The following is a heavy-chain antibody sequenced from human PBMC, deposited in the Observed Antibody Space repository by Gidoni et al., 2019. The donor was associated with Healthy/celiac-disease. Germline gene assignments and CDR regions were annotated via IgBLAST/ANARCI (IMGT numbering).Heavy chain of an antibody. CDR2: TYYRSKWYN. D-gene: IGHD3-10*01. V-gene: IGHV6-1*01. CDR3: ARDRADGLLWFGESYYFDY. J-gene: IGHJ4*02. Sequence: QVQLQQSGPGLVKPSQTLSLTCAISGDSVSSNSAAWNWIRQSPSRGLKWLGRTYYRSKWYNDYAVSVKSRITINPDTSKNQFSLQLNSVTPEDTAVYYCARDRADGLLWFGESYYFDYWGQGTLVTVSS. CDR1: GDSVSSNSAA.